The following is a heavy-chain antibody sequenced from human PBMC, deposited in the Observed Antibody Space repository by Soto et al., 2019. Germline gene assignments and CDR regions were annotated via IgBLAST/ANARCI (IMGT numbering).Heavy chain of an antibody. CDR1: GYSFTDYH. CDR3: ARGDSTDCSNGVCSFFYNHDMDV. D-gene: IGHD2-8*01. V-gene: IGHV1-2*06. Sequence: QVQLVQSGAEVKKPGASVKVSCKASGYSFTDYHIHWVRQAPGQGLEWLGRINPKSGGTSTAQKVQRQVTMTTDPSISTASMELSRLTSDDTAIYYCARGDSTDCSNGVCSFFYNHDMDVWGQGTTVTVSS. CDR2: INPKSGGT. J-gene: IGHJ6*02.